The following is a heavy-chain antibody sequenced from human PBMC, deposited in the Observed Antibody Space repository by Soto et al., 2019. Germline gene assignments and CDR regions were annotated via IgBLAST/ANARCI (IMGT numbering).Heavy chain of an antibody. CDR3: XXXXXXXXXXWDWFDT. V-gene: IGHV3-23*01. CDR1: GFTFKNYA. J-gene: IGHJ5*02. Sequence: EAQLLESGGGLVQPGGSLRLSCAASGFTFKNYAMTWVRQAPGKGLEWVSSIHGSGGGTYYADSVKGRFTVSRDDSKXXXXXXXXXXXXXXXXXXXXXXXXXXXXXXWDWFDTWGQGTLVTVSS. CDR2: IHGSGGGT.